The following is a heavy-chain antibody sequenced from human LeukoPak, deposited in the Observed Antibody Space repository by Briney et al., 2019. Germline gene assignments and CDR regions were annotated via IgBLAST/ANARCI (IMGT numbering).Heavy chain of an antibody. CDR3: ARRGVWSGPYYYYYYGMDV. J-gene: IGHJ6*02. Sequence: GGSLRLSCAASGFTFSSYAMSWVRQAPGKGLEWVSAISGSGGSTYYADSVKGRFTISRDNSKNTLYLQMNSLRAEDTAVYYCARRGVWSGPYYYYYYGMDVWGQGTTVTVSS. V-gene: IGHV3-23*01. CDR2: ISGSGGST. CDR1: GFTFSSYA. D-gene: IGHD3-3*01.